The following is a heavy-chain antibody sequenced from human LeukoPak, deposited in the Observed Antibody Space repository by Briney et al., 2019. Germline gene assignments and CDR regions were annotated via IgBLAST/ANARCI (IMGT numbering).Heavy chain of an antibody. CDR3: ATFGIIIRNNYFDF. J-gene: IGHJ4*02. Sequence: PGGSLRLSCGASGFVFRSFALAWVRQAPGKGLEWVSSITANGDRTYYADSVRGRFTISRENSKNTVYLEMSSLSAEDTALYYCATFGIIIRNNYFDFWGQGTQVTVSS. CDR1: GFVFRSFA. CDR2: ITANGDRT. V-gene: IGHV3-23*01. D-gene: IGHD3-3*01.